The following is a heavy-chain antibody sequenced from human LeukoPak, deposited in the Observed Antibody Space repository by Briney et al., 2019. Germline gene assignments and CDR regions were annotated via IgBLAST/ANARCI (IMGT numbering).Heavy chain of an antibody. Sequence: GGSLRLSCAASGFTFRSYSMNWVRQAPGKGLEWFPSISSSSSHIHYADSVKGRFTISRDNAKNSLYLQMNSLRAEDTAVYYCARSNYAERWLQLKIWGQGTMVTVSS. CDR3: ARSNYAERWLQLKI. D-gene: IGHD5-24*01. J-gene: IGHJ3*02. V-gene: IGHV3-21*03. CDR2: ISSSSSHI. CDR1: GFTFRSYS.